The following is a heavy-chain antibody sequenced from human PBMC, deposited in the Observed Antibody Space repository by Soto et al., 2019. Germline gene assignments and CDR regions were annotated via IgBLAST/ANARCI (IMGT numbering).Heavy chain of an antibody. V-gene: IGHV3-30-3*01. J-gene: IGHJ4*02. D-gene: IGHD2-15*01. CDR3: ARDGCSGGSCTSYYFDY. Sequence: QVQLVESGGGVVQPGRSLRLSCAASGFSFSSYATHWVRQAPGKGLEWVAVISYDGSNKYYADSVKGRFTISRDNSKNTLYLQMNSLRAEDTAVYYCARDGCSGGSCTSYYFDYWGQGTLVTVSS. CDR1: GFSFSSYA. CDR2: ISYDGSNK.